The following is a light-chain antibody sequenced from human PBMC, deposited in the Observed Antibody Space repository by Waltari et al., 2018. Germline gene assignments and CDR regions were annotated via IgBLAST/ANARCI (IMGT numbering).Light chain of an antibody. V-gene: IGKV2-28*01. CDR3: MQSLQSPWT. CDR1: QSLLHSNGRSG. CDR2: LGS. J-gene: IGKJ1*01. Sequence: DIVMTQSPLSLSVTPGEPASVSCRSSQSLLHSNGRSGLDWYLQKPGQAPQLLIYLGSERGSGVPDRFSGSGSGTDFTLKSRRVEAEDVGVYYCMQSLQSPWTFGQGTKVEIK.